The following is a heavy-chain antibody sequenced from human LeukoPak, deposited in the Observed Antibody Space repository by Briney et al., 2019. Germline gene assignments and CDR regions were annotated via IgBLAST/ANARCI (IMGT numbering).Heavy chain of an antibody. V-gene: IGHV3-30-3*01. J-gene: IGHJ3*02. CDR3: ARVLTFFGVVYDAFDI. CDR1: GFTFSSYA. D-gene: IGHD3-3*01. Sequence: GGSLRLSCAASGFTFSSYAMHWVRQAPGKGLEWVAVISYDGSNKYYADSVKGRFTISRDNSKNTLYLQMNSLRAEDTAVYYCARVLTFFGVVYDAFDIWGQGTMVTVSS. CDR2: ISYDGSNK.